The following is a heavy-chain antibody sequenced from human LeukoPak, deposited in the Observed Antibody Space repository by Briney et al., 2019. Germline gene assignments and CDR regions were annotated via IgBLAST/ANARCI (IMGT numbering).Heavy chain of an antibody. V-gene: IGHV4-39*01. Sequence: SETLSLTRTVSGGSISISNYYWGWIRQPPGKGLEWIGSIHYTGSTYNNPSLKGRVTISVDTSKNQLSLKLSSVTAADTAVYYCGRQVYYDFWSGPRGWFDPWGQGTLVTVSS. D-gene: IGHD3-3*01. CDR2: IHYTGST. CDR3: GRQVYYDFWSGPRGWFDP. J-gene: IGHJ5*02. CDR1: GGSISISNYY.